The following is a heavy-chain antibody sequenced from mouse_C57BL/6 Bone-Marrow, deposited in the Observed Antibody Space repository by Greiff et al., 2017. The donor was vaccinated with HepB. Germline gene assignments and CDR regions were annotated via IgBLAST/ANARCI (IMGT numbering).Heavy chain of an antibody. J-gene: IGHJ3*01. CDR2: FYPGSGSI. D-gene: IGHD1-3*01. CDR1: GYTFTEYT. Sequence: QVQLQQSGAELVKPGASVKLSCKASGYTFTEYTIHWVKQRSGQGLEWIGWFYPGSGSINYNEKFKDKATLTADKSSSTAYMELSSLTSEDSAVYFCARHEVEADGSSAWFAYWGQGTLVTVSA. V-gene: IGHV1-62-2*01. CDR3: ARHEVEADGSSAWFAY.